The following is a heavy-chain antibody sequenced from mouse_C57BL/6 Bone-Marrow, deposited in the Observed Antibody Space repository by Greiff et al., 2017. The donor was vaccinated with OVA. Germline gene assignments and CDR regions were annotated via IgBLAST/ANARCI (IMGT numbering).Heavy chain of an antibody. D-gene: IGHD1-1*01. Sequence: QVQLQQPGAELVKPGASVKLSCKASGYTFTSYWMHWVKQRPGQGLEWIGMIHPNSGSTNYNEKFKSKATLTVDKSSSTAYMQLSSLTSEDSAVYYCARSRLITTEGFAYWGQGTLVTVSA. CDR1: GYTFTSYW. CDR2: IHPNSGST. CDR3: ARSRLITTEGFAY. V-gene: IGHV1-64*01. J-gene: IGHJ3*01.